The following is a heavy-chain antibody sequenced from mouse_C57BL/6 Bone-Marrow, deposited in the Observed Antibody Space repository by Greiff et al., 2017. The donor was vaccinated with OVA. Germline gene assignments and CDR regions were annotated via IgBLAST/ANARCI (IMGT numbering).Heavy chain of an antibody. J-gene: IGHJ4*01. V-gene: IGHV5-12*01. Sequence: EVKVVESGGGLVQPGGSLKLSCAASGFTFSDSYMYWVRQTPEKRLEWVAYISNGGGSTYYPDTVKGRFTISRDNAKNTLYLQMSRLKSEDTAMYYCARRETTDAMDYWGQGTSVTVSS. CDR2: ISNGGGST. D-gene: IGHD2-12*01. CDR1: GFTFSDSY. CDR3: ARRETTDAMDY.